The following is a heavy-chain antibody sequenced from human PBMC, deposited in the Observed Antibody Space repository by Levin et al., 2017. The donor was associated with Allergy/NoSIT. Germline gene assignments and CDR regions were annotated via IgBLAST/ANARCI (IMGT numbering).Heavy chain of an antibody. CDR2: ISEIGRT. J-gene: IGHJ6*02. D-gene: IGHD2-2*01. V-gene: IGHV4-59*01. Sequence: SCTVSGGSMSHYYWSWIRQSPGKGLEYIGYISEIGRTNYNPSLQSRVSISIDTSKKQFSLKLTSVTAADTALYYCARDQLAYGMDVWGPGATVIVSS. CDR3: ARDQLAYGMDV. CDR1: GGSMSHYY.